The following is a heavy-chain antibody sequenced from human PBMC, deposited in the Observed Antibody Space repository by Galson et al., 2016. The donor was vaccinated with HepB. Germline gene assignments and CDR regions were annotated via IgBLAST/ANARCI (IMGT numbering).Heavy chain of an antibody. CDR2: ISANAGST. CDR1: RFTFGSYA. Sequence: SLRLACAVSRFTFGSYAMSWVRKAPGKGLAWVSSISANAGSTYYADSVKGRFTIHRDNSKNTLYLQMTSLRAEDTAVYYCAKDKTELRYFDWQSFGAFHMWGQGTMVTVS. J-gene: IGHJ3*02. V-gene: IGHV3-23*01. CDR3: AKDKTELRYFDWQSFGAFHM. D-gene: IGHD3-9*01.